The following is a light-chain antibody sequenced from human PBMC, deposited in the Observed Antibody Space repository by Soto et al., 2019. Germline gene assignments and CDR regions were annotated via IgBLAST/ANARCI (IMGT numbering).Light chain of an antibody. J-gene: IGKJ5*01. Sequence: EIVLTQSPGTLSLSPGESATLSCRASQSVSKNLAWYQHKPGHGPRLVIYDASDRATGIPARFSGTGSGTDFTLTIVSLEPGDFAVYYCQQRSDWPRTFGQGTRLEIK. CDR3: QQRSDWPRT. V-gene: IGKV3-11*01. CDR1: QSVSKN. CDR2: DAS.